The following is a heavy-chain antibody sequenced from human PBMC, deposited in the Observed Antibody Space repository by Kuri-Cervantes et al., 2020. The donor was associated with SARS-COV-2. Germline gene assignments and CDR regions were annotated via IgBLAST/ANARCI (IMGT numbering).Heavy chain of an antibody. Sequence: GESLKISCAASGFTFSSYAMHWVRQAPGKGLEWVAVISYDGSNKYYADSVKGRFTIARDNSKNTLYLQMNSLRAEETAVYYCARVMMYGGFLGRPLAYWGQGTLVTVSS. J-gene: IGHJ4*02. CDR3: ARVMMYGGFLGRPLAY. V-gene: IGHV3-30-3*01. CDR2: ISYDGSNK. D-gene: IGHD2-8*01. CDR1: GFTFSSYA.